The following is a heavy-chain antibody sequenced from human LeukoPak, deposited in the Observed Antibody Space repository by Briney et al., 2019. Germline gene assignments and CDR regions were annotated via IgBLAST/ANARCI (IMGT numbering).Heavy chain of an antibody. J-gene: IGHJ6*03. D-gene: IGHD2-21*02. V-gene: IGHV1-69*06. CDR2: IIPIFGTA. CDR1: GGTFSSYA. Sequence: ASVKVSCKASGGTFSSYAISWVRQAPGQGLEWMGGIIPIFGTANYARKFQGRVTITADKSTSTAYMELSSLRSEDTAVYYCASRDQMAQVTPRHYYYYMDVWGKGTTVTVSS. CDR3: ASRDQMAQVTPRHYYYYMDV.